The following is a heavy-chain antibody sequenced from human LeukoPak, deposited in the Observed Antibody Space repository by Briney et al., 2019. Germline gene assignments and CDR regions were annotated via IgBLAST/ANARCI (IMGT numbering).Heavy chain of an antibody. CDR3: ARVGDGYSVNYFDY. CDR1: GFTFSNYN. J-gene: IGHJ4*02. V-gene: IGHV3-48*02. D-gene: IGHD5-24*01. Sequence: GGSLRLSCAASGFTFSNYNINWVRQVPRQGLEWVSYNNSSSSNVYYADSVKGRFTVSRDNAKNSLYLQMYSLRDEDTAMFYCARVGDGYSVNYFDYWGQGILVTVSS. CDR2: NNSSSSNV.